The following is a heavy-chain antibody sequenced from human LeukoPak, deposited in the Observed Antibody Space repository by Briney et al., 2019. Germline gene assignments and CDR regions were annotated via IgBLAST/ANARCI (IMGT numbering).Heavy chain of an antibody. CDR1: GGSISSYY. J-gene: IGHJ4*02. D-gene: IGHD6-19*01. Sequence: SETLSLTCTVSGGSISSYYWSWIRQTPGKGLEWIGYIYYSGTANYNPSLRSRVAISLDTSKNQFSLKLSSVTAADTAVYYCARGEPAFSSGWYTYYFDYWGQGTLVTVSS. CDR2: IYYSGTA. CDR3: ARGEPAFSSGWYTYYFDY. V-gene: IGHV4-59*01.